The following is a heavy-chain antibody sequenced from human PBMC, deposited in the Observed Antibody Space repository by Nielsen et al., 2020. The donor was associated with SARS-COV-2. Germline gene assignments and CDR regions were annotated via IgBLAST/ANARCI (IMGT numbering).Heavy chain of an antibody. V-gene: IGHV3-11*06. Sequence: GGSLRLSCAASGFTFSDYYMSWIRQAPGKGLEWVSYISSSSSYTNYADSVKGRFTISRDNATTALYLQMNSLRADDTAVYYCARNYYDSSGYYPGWFDPWGQGTLVTVSS. CDR3: ARNYYDSSGYYPGWFDP. D-gene: IGHD3-22*01. CDR1: GFTFSDYY. J-gene: IGHJ5*02. CDR2: ISSSSSYT.